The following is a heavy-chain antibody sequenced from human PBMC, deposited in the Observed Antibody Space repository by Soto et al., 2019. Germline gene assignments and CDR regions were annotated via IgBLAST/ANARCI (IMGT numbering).Heavy chain of an antibody. Sequence: GASVKVSCKASGYTFTSYGISWVRQAPGQGLEWMGWISAYNGNTNYAQKLQGRVTMTTDTSTSTAYMELRSLRSDDTAVYYCARAAQQLASNWFDPWGQGTLDTVSS. J-gene: IGHJ5*02. CDR2: ISAYNGNT. CDR1: GYTFTSYG. D-gene: IGHD6-13*01. CDR3: ARAAQQLASNWFDP. V-gene: IGHV1-18*01.